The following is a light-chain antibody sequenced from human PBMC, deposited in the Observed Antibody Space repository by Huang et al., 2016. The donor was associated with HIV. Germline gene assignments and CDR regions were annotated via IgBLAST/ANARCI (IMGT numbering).Light chain of an antibody. Sequence: EIVMTQSPATLSVSPGERATLSCRASQSVSSNLAWYQQKPGHAPRLLIYGASTRATGIPARFSGSGSGTEFTLTISSLQSEDFAVYYCQQYNNWLGTFGQGTKLEIK. CDR2: GAS. J-gene: IGKJ2*01. CDR1: QSVSSN. V-gene: IGKV3-15*01. CDR3: QQYNNWLGT.